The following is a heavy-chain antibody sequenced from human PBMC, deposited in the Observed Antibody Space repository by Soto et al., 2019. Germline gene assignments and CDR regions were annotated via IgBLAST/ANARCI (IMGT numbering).Heavy chain of an antibody. Sequence: GGSLRLSCAASGFTLTTFTMNWVRQAPGKGLEWVSSINSNSNYIYYTDSVKGRFTSSRDNAENSLYLQMNGLRAEDTAVYFCARGFMTTGNFDYWGQGILVTVSS. D-gene: IGHD4-17*01. J-gene: IGHJ4*02. V-gene: IGHV3-21*01. CDR3: ARGFMTTGNFDY. CDR2: INSNSNYI. CDR1: GFTLTTFT.